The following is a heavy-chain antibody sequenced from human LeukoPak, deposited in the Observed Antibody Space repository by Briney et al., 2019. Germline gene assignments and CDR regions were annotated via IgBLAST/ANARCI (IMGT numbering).Heavy chain of an antibody. D-gene: IGHD3-22*01. CDR1: GFTVSSTY. V-gene: IGHV3-66*01. J-gene: IGHJ4*01. Sequence: GGSLRLSCAASGFTVSSTYMSWVRQAPGKGLEWISVIQHTGNTYYADSVRGRFTISRDNSKNTLYLEMSSLTAEDTAVYHCARGRVSPSYFDYCGHGTLVTVSS. CDR3: ARGRVSPSYFDY. CDR2: IQHTGNT.